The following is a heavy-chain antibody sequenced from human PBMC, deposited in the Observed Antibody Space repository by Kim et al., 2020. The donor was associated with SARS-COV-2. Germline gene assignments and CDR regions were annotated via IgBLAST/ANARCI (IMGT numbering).Heavy chain of an antibody. CDR2: IGWNGGTI. D-gene: IGHD1-26*01. Sequence: GGSLRLSCAASGFTFGYYAMYWVRQAPGKGLEWVSGIGWNGGTICSEAAMERLFIICRDDNKNFLYQLKSMRGADETALYYVTRDEVGANHCDS. V-gene: IGHV3-9*01. J-gene: IGHJ5*01. CDR3: TRDEVGANHCDS. CDR1: GFTFGYYA.